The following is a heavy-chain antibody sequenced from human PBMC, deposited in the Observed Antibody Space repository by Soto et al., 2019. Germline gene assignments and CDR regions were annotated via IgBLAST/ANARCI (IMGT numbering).Heavy chain of an antibody. CDR1: GFTFSSYA. D-gene: IGHD1-1*01. V-gene: IGHV3-23*01. CDR3: AKSTGTSYYFYGMDV. Sequence: PVGSLRLSCAASGFTFSSYAMSWVRQAPGKGLDWVSAISGSGDSTFHADSVRGRFTISRDNSKNTLYLQMNSLRAEDTAVYFCAKSTGTSYYFYGMDVWGQGTTVTVSS. CDR2: ISGSGDST. J-gene: IGHJ6*02.